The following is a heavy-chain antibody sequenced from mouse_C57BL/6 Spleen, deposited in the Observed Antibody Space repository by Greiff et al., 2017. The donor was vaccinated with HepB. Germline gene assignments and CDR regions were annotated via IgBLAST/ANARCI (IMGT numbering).Heavy chain of an antibody. Sequence: EVQRVESGGGLVQPGGSMKLSCAASGFTFSDAWMDWVRQSPEKGLEWVAEIRNKANNHATYYAESVKGRFTISRDDSKSSVYLQMNSLRAEDTGIYYCTRSLSYWYFDVWGTGTTVTVSS. CDR2: IRNKANNHAT. V-gene: IGHV6-6*01. CDR1: GFTFSDAW. D-gene: IGHD6-1*01. J-gene: IGHJ1*03. CDR3: TRSLSYWYFDV.